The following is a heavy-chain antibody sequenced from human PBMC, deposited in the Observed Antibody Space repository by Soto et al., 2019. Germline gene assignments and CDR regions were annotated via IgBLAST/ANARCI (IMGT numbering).Heavy chain of an antibody. Sequence: GGYLRLSCAASGFTFSSYWMHWVRQAPGKGLVWVSRINSDGSSTSYADSVKGRFTISRDNAKSSLYLQMNNLRAEDTAFYFCARATQSYYDTSGYYSYVHWGQGAQVTVSS. V-gene: IGHV3-74*01. J-gene: IGHJ4*02. CDR1: GFTFSSYW. D-gene: IGHD3-22*01. CDR2: INSDGSST. CDR3: ARATQSYYDTSGYYSYVH.